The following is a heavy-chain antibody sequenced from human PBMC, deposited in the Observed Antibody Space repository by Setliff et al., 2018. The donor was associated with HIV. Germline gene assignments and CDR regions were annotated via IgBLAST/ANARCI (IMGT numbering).Heavy chain of an antibody. CDR1: GDSIRGYY. V-gene: IGHV4-4*07. J-gene: IGHJ6*03. D-gene: IGHD1-26*01. CDR2: VFATGPT. CDR3: ARIVRWELVATSTFFYYYMDV. Sequence: SETLSLTCTVSGDSIRGYYWSWIRQPVGKGLEWIGHVFATGPTNYNPSLGTRITISVETSKNQFSLTLRSVTAADTAVYYCARIVRWELVATSTFFYYYMDVWGKGTKVTVSS.